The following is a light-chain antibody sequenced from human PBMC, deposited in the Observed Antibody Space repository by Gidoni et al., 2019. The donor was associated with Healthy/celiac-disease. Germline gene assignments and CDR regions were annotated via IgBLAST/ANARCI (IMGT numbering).Light chain of an antibody. CDR3: QQYGSSPV. V-gene: IGKV3-20*01. CDR1: KSVSSSY. CDR2: GAS. J-gene: IGKJ2*01. Sequence: EIVLTQSPGTLSLSPGERATLSCRASKSVSSSYLAWYQQKPGQAPRLLIYGASSRATGIPDRFSGSGSGTDFTLTISRLEPEDFAVYYCQQYGSSPVFGQXTKLEIK.